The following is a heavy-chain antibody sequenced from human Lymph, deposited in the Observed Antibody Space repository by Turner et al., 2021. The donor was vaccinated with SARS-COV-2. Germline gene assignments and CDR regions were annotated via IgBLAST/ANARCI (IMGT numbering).Heavy chain of an antibody. CDR3: GRKEDPGMGGGVFYYYYGMDV. CDR1: GVTFSSYA. CDR2: TIPNFGKE. Sequence: QVQLVQSGAEVKKPGSSVKVSCKASGVTFSSYAISWVRQAPGQGLEGMEGTIPNFGKENKEKRCQGRGTINGEKSKRKAYWGRRSRKPEETAGYYCGRKEDPGMGGGVFYYYYGMDVWGQGTTVTVSS. J-gene: IGHJ6*02. D-gene: IGHD3-16*01. V-gene: IGHV1-69*10.